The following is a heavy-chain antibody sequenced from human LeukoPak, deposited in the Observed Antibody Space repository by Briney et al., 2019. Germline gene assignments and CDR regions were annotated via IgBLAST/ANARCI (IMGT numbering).Heavy chain of an antibody. Sequence: PSETLSLTCTVSGGSISSGSYYWSWIRQPAGKGLEWIGRIYTSGSTNYNPSLKSRVTISVDTSKNQFSLKLSSVTAADTAVYYCAREAGMAINPWYFDLWGRGTLVTVSS. J-gene: IGHJ2*01. V-gene: IGHV4-61*02. CDR1: GGSISSGSYY. D-gene: IGHD3-10*01. CDR3: AREAGMAINPWYFDL. CDR2: IYTSGST.